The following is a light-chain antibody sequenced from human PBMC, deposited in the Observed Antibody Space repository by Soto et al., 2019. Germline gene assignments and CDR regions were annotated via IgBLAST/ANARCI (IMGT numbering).Light chain of an antibody. Sequence: EIVLTQSPGTLSLSPGERAPLSCRASQSVTSDYLAWYQQKPGQPPRLLIYGSSIRATGIPDRFTGSGSGTDFTLTICRLEPEDFAVYYCQQYGNSPRVTFGGGTKVEIK. CDR3: QQYGNSPRVT. CDR2: GSS. V-gene: IGKV3-20*01. CDR1: QSVTSDY. J-gene: IGKJ4*01.